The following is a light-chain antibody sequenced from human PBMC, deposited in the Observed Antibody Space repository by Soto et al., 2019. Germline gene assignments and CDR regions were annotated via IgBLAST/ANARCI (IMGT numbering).Light chain of an antibody. CDR3: QSADSSGTYPVV. V-gene: IGLV3-25*03. CDR2: KDS. J-gene: IGLJ2*01. Sequence: SYELTQPPSVSVSPGQTARITCSGDALPKQYAYWYQQKPSQAPVLVIYKDSERPSGIPERFSGSSSGTTVTLTISGVQAEDEADYYCQSADSSGTYPVVFGGGTKVTVL. CDR1: ALPKQY.